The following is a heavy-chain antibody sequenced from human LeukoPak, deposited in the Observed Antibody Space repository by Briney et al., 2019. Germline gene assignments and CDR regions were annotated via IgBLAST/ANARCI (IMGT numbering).Heavy chain of an antibody. CDR1: GYTFTDYY. CDR2: INPNSGGT. CDR3: ARIGYNHDFDY. Sequence: ASVKVSCKASGYTFTDYYLHWVRQAPGQGLEWMGWINPNSGGTNSAQTFQGRVTMTRDTSITTAYLDLSRLRSDDTAVYYCARIGYNHDFDYWGQGTLVTVSS. J-gene: IGHJ4*02. V-gene: IGHV1-2*02. D-gene: IGHD5-24*01.